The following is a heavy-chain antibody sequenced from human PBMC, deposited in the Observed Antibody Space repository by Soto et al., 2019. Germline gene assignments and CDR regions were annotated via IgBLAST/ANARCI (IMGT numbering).Heavy chain of an antibody. D-gene: IGHD2-21*02. CDR3: ARDRGPPRDLGPPNWFGP. Sequence: QVQLVQSGAEVKKPGSSVKVSCKASGGTFSSYTISWVRQAPGQGLEWMGRIIPILGIANYAQKFQGRVTITADKSTWPAYMELSSLRAEDTAVYSCARDRGPPRDLGPPNWFGPWGQGTLVTVSS. V-gene: IGHV1-69*08. CDR2: IIPILGIA. J-gene: IGHJ5*02. CDR1: GGTFSSYT.